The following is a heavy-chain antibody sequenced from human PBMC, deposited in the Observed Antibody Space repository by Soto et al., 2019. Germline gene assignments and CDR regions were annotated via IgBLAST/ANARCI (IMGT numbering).Heavy chain of an antibody. J-gene: IGHJ6*02. D-gene: IGHD3-10*01. Sequence: ASVKVSCKASGYTFTSYAMHWVRQAPGQRLEWMGWINAGNGNTKYSQKFQGRVTITRDTSASTAYMELSSLRSEDTAVYYCARERTMVRWDGMGVWCQGTTVTVSS. CDR1: GYTFTSYA. V-gene: IGHV1-3*01. CDR2: INAGNGNT. CDR3: ARERTMVRWDGMGV.